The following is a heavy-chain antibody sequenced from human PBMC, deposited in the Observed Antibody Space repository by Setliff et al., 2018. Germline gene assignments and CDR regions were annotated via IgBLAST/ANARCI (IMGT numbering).Heavy chain of an antibody. V-gene: IGHV3-21*01. CDR3: ASAGHSGSWFPFDAFHI. CDR2: ISRSSTYI. J-gene: IGHJ3*02. CDR1: GFTFSTHS. D-gene: IGHD6-13*01. Sequence: SLRLSCAASGFTFSTHSMNWVRQAPGKGLEWVSSISRSSTYIYYADSMKGRFTISRDNAKNSLYLQMNSLRAEDTAVYYCASAGHSGSWFPFDAFHIWGQGTMGTVS.